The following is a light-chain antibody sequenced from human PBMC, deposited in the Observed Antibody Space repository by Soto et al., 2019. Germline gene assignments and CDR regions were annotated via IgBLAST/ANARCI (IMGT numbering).Light chain of an antibody. CDR2: LNSDGSH. Sequence: QSVLTQSPSASASLGASVKLTCTLSSGHSSYAIAWHQQKPEKGPRYLMKLNSDGSHSKGDGIPDRFSGSSSGAERYLTISSLQSEDEADYYCQTWVTGIYVFGTGTKLTVL. CDR3: QTWVTGIYV. V-gene: IGLV4-69*01. CDR1: SGHSSYA. J-gene: IGLJ1*01.